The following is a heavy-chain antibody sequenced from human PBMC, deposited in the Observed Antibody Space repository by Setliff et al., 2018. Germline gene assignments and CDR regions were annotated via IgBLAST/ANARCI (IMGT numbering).Heavy chain of an antibody. CDR2: IKQDGSEK. CDR3: ARETLPYYFDY. Sequence: PGGSLRLSCAASGFTFSNYWMNWVRQAPGKGLEWVANIKQDGSEKYYVDSVKGRFTISRDNAKNSLYLQMSSLRAEDTAVYYCARETLPYYFDYWGQGTLVTVSS. J-gene: IGHJ4*02. V-gene: IGHV3-7*01. CDR1: GFTFSNYW.